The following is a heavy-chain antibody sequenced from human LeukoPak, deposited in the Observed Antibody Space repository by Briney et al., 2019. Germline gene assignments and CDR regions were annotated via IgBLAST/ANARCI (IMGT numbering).Heavy chain of an antibody. V-gene: IGHV4-39*01. D-gene: IGHD5-24*01. CDR1: GGSISSSIYY. CDR2: IYYSGST. Sequence: SETLSLTCTVSGGSISSSIYYWGWIRQPPGKGLEWIGSIYYSGSTYYNPSLKSRVTISVDTSKNQFSLKLSSVTAADTAVYYCARHGRWLQDFDYWGQGTLVTVSS. J-gene: IGHJ4*02. CDR3: ARHGRWLQDFDY.